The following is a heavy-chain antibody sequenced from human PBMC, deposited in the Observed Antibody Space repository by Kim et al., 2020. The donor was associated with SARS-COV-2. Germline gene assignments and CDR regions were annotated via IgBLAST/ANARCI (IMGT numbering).Heavy chain of an antibody. V-gene: IGHV3-74*01. D-gene: IGHD6-13*01. CDR3: ARIGYSNTWFVDY. J-gene: IGHJ4*02. CDR1: GFTFTSYW. CDR2: INSDGKST. Sequence: GGSLRLSCAASGFTFTSYWMHWVRQAPGKGLEWVSRINSDGKSTNYADSVKGRFTISRDNAKNSLYLQMNSLRAEATAVYYCARIGYSNTWFVDYLGQGTLVTVSS.